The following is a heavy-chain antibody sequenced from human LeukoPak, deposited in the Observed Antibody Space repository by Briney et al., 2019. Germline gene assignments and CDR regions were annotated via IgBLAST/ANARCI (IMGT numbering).Heavy chain of an antibody. CDR1: GFTFSSYW. V-gene: IGHV3-74*01. D-gene: IGHD3-9*01. CDR3: ARGDILTGYDAFDI. CDR2: INSDGSST. J-gene: IGHJ3*02. Sequence: GGSLRLSCAASGFTFSSYWMHWVRQAPGKGLVWVSRINSDGSSTSYADSVKGRFTISRDNAKNTLYLQMNSVRAEDTAVYYCARGDILTGYDAFDIWGQGTMVTVSS.